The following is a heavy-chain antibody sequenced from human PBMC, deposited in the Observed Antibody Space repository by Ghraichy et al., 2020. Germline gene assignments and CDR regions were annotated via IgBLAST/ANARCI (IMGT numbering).Heavy chain of an antibody. CDR1: GFTVSSNY. CDR2: IYSGGST. D-gene: IGHD1-26*01. CDR3: ARSVVGATLTPSYFNY. V-gene: IGHV3-53*04. Sequence: LSLTCAASGFTVSSNYMSWVRQAPGKGLEWVSVIYSGGSTYYADSVKGRFTISRHNSKNTLYLQMNSLRAEDTAVYYCARSVVGATLTPSYFNYWGQGTLVTVSS. J-gene: IGHJ4*02.